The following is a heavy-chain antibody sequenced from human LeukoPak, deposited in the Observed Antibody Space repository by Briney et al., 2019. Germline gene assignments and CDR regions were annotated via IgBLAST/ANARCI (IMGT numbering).Heavy chain of an antibody. CDR1: GYTFTSYY. Sequence: GASVKVSCKASGYTFTSYYMHWVRQAPGQGLEWMGIINPSGGSTSYAQKFQGRVTMTRDTSTSTVYMELSSLRSEDTAVYYCARGILTGRTRTTKKNWYFDLWGRGTLVTVSS. CDR2: INPSGGST. J-gene: IGHJ2*01. D-gene: IGHD3-9*01. CDR3: ARGILTGRTRTTKKNWYFDL. V-gene: IGHV1-46*01.